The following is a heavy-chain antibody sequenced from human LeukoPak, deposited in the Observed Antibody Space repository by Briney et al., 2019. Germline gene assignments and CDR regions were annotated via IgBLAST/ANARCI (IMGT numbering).Heavy chain of an antibody. D-gene: IGHD3-10*01. J-gene: IGHJ4*02. CDR1: GFTFNTYA. CDR2: IASKTDGGAT. Sequence: PGGSLRLSCAASGFTFNTYAMSWVRQAPGEGLDWVGRIASKTDGGATDYAAPVKGRFTISRDDSKNTLNLQMNSLKTEDTAVYYCTTGIRGDWGQGTLVTVSS. CDR3: TTGIRGD. V-gene: IGHV3-15*04.